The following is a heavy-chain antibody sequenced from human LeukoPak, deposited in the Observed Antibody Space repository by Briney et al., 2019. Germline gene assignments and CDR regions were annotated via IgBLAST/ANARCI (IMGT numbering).Heavy chain of an antibody. J-gene: IGHJ4*02. Sequence: GGCLRLACAASGLTFITYSMNWVRQAPGKGLEWVSSISCGGSHRYYAGSVNGSFTTSSNNANNSLYLQMNDLRAEDSAVYSYASERRSRTSGFDYWGQGTLVTVSS. CDR3: ASERRSRTSGFDY. CDR2: ISCGGSHR. V-gene: IGHV3-21*01. D-gene: IGHD2-2*01. CDR1: GLTFITYS.